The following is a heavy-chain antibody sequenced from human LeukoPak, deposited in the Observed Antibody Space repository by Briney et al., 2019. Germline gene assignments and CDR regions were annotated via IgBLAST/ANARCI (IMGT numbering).Heavy chain of an antibody. V-gene: IGHV5-51*01. CDR2: IYPGDSDT. CDR1: GYSFTSYW. CDR3: ARCEEPVALTTLAH. J-gene: IGHJ5*02. D-gene: IGHD1-1*01. Sequence: GESLKISCKGSGYSFTSYWIVWVRQMPGKGLEWMGIIYPGDSDTRYSPSFQGQVTISADKSINTAYLQWSSLKASDSAMYYCARCEEPVALTTLAHWGQGTLVTVSS.